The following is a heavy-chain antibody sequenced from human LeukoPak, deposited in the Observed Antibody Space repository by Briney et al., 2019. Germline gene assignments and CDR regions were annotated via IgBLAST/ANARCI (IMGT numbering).Heavy chain of an antibody. V-gene: IGHV3-64*01. J-gene: IGHJ4*02. D-gene: IGHD3-22*01. CDR3: ARGGYDSSGYPFFY. Sequence: GGSLRLSCAASGFTFSSYAMHWVRQAPGKGLEYVSAISSNGGSTYYANSVKGRLTISRDNSKNTLYLQMGSLRAEDMAVYYCARGGYDSSGYPFFYWGQGTLVTVSS. CDR2: ISSNGGST. CDR1: GFTFSSYA.